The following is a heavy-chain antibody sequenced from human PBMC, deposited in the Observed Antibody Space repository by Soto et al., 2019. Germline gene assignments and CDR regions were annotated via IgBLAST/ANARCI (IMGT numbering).Heavy chain of an antibody. CDR3: ARLVGVASSP. CDR2: LYYSGIT. CDR1: GGSISSYY. V-gene: IGHV4-59*01. J-gene: IGHJ4*02. D-gene: IGHD1-26*01. Sequence: SETLSLTCTVSGGSISSYYWSWIRQPPGKGLEWIGYLYYSGITNYNPSLKSRVSTSLDPSKNQFSLKLTSVTAADTAVYYCARLVGVASSPWGQGTLVTVSS.